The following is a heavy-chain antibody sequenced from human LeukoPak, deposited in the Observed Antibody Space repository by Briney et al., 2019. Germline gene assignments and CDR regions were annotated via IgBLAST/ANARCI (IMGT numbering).Heavy chain of an antibody. D-gene: IGHD4-23*01. CDR2: IYYSGST. Sequence: SETLSLTCTVSGGSISSSSYYWGWIRPPPGQGLEWIGSIYYSGSTYYNPSLKSRVTISVDTSKNQFSLKLSSVTAADTAVYYCARHEASVGPLLYYYYYMDVWGKGTTVTVSS. J-gene: IGHJ6*03. V-gene: IGHV4-39*01. CDR1: GGSISSSSYY. CDR3: ARHEASVGPLLYYYYYMDV.